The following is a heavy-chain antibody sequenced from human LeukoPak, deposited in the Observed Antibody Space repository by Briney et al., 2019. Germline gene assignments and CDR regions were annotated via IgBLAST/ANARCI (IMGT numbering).Heavy chain of an antibody. CDR2: IRYDGSNK. V-gene: IGHV3-30*02. Sequence: GGSLRLSCAASGFTFSSYGMHWVRQAPGKGLESVAFIRYDGSNKYYADSVKGRFTISRDNSKNTLHLQMSSLRAGDTAVYYCAKSIRGLPGAFDIWGQGTMVTVST. CDR3: AKSIRGLPGAFDI. J-gene: IGHJ3*02. CDR1: GFTFSSYG. D-gene: IGHD3-16*01.